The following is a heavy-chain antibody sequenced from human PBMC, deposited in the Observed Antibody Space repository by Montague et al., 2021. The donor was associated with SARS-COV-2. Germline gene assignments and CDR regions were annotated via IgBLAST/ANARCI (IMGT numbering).Heavy chain of an antibody. V-gene: IGHV4-31*03. CDR2: IRDSGST. Sequence: TLSLTCTVSGGSIGSGGSYWGWIRQHPGKGLEWVGYIRDSGSTFYNPSLKSRLAISADTSKNQFSLKLSSVTAADTAVYYCARLVEGVVAFDFWGHGAMVTVSS. CDR3: ARLVEGVVAFDF. CDR1: GGSIGSGGSY. J-gene: IGHJ4*01. D-gene: IGHD2-15*01.